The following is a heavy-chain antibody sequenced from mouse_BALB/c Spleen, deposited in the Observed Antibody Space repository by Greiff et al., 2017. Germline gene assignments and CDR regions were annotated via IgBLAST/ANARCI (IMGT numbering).Heavy chain of an antibody. J-gene: IGHJ1*01. CDR3: ARHYYGSSYRYFDV. CDR1: GFTFSSYA. V-gene: IGHV5-9-3*01. Sequence: EVHLVESGGGLVKPGGSLKLSCAASGFTFSSYAMSWVRQTPEKRLEWVATISSGGSYTYYPDSVKGRFTISRDNAKNTLYLQMSSLRSEDTAMYYCARHYYGSSYRYFDVWGAGTTVTVSS. CDR2: ISSGGSYT. D-gene: IGHD1-1*01.